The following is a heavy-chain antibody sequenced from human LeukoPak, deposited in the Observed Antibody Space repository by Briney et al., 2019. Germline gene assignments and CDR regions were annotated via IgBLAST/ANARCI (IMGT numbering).Heavy chain of an antibody. CDR1: GGSISSNNYY. J-gene: IGHJ4*02. Sequence: PSETLSLTCTVSGGSISSNNYYWGWIRQPPGKELGWIGSIYYGGYTYYNPSLKSRVTISVDTSKNQFSLKLSSVTAADTAVYYCARDLLGDPYYFDYWGQGTLVTVSS. CDR2: IYYGGYT. D-gene: IGHD3-16*01. V-gene: IGHV4-39*07. CDR3: ARDLLGDPYYFDY.